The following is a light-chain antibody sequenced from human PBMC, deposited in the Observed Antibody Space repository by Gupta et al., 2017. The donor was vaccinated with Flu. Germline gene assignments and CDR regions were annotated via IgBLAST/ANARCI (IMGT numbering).Light chain of an antibody. Sequence: QSALTQPASVSGSPGQSITISCTGTSSDIGSYNYVSWYQQHPGQAPKLLIYGVTNRPSGVSNRFSASKAGDTASLTISGLQAEDEADYYCSSDRSSSTLVFGGGTKLTVL. CDR2: GVT. CDR3: SSDRSSSTLV. V-gene: IGLV2-14*01. CDR1: SSDIGSYNY. J-gene: IGLJ2*01.